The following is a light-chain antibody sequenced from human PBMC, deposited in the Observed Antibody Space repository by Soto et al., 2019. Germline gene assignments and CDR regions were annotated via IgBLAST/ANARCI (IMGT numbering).Light chain of an antibody. V-gene: IGKV3-20*01. CDR3: QQYGSSRT. Sequence: EILLTQSPGTLSLSPGERATLSCRASQSVSSSYLAWYQQTPGQAPRLLIYGASSRATGIQDRFSGSGSGTDFTLTISRLQPEDFAVYYCQQYGSSRTFGQGTKVDIK. J-gene: IGKJ1*01. CDR1: QSVSSSY. CDR2: GAS.